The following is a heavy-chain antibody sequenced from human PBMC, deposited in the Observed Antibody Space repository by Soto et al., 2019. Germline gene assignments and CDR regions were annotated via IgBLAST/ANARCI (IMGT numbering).Heavy chain of an antibody. J-gene: IGHJ4*02. Sequence: EVQLVESGGGLVKPGGSLRLSCAGSGFTFSNAWMSWVRRAPGKGLEWVGRIKSDAYGGAIDYAAAVKGRFTISSDESKNPLFLQMNNVRAQDPAVYSCTTTKGPLEPPTTDSWGQGIPVIVSS. V-gene: IGHV3-15*01. D-gene: IGHD2-8*01. CDR3: TTTKGPLEPPTTDS. CDR1: GFTFSNAW. CDR2: IKSDAYGGAI.